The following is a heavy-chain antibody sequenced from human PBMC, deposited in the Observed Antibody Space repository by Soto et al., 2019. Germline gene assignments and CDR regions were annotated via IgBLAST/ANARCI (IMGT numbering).Heavy chain of an antibody. CDR1: GGTFSSYA. CDR3: AGEDIVVVVATHGGGMDV. Sequence: QVQLVQSGAEVKKPGSSVKVSCKASGGTFSSYAISWVRQAPGQGLEWMGGIIPIFGTANYAQKFQGRVTITADKSTSTAYMELGSRRSEDTAVYYCAGEDIVVVVATHGGGMDVWGQGTTVTVSS. V-gene: IGHV1-69*06. D-gene: IGHD2-15*01. CDR2: IIPIFGTA. J-gene: IGHJ6*02.